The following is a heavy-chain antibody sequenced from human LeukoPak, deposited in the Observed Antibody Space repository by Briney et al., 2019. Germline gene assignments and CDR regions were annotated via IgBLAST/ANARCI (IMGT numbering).Heavy chain of an antibody. CDR1: GYTFTGYY. CDR2: INPNSGGT. CDR3: AFWSGYYGHNWFDP. J-gene: IGHJ5*02. Sequence: ASVRVSCKACGYTFTGYYMHWVRQAPGQGLEWMGWINPNSGGTNYAQKFQGRVTMTRDTSISTAYMELSRLRSDDTAVYYCAFWSGYYGHNWFDPWGQGTLVTVSS. V-gene: IGHV1-2*02. D-gene: IGHD3-3*01.